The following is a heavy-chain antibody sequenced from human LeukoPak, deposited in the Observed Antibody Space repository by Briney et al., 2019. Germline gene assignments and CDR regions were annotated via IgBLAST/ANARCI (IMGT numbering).Heavy chain of an antibody. J-gene: IGHJ4*02. CDR3: ARHDHNDYYFDY. V-gene: IGHV4-39*01. Sequence: SSETLSLTCSVSGDSIKTNSYYWGWIRQSPGKGLEWIGTVFYSGSTYYNPSLKSRVTISVDTSKNQFSLKLSSVTAADTAVYYCARHDHNDYYFDYWGQGTLVTVSS. CDR1: GDSIKTNSYY. CDR2: VFYSGST. D-gene: IGHD1-1*01.